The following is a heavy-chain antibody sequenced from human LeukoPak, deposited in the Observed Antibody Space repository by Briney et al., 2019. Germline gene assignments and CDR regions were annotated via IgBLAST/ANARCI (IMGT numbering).Heavy chain of an antibody. V-gene: IGHV1-2*02. CDR1: GYTFTGYY. CDR3: ARGRSGYCSSTSCYNWFDP. CDR2: INPNSGGT. D-gene: IGHD2-2*01. Sequence: ASVKVSCKASGYTFTGYYMHWVRQAPGQGLEWMGWINPNSGGTNYAQKFQGRVTMTRDTSISTAYMELSRLRSDDTAVYYCARGRSGYCSSTSCYNWFDPWGQGTLVTVSS. J-gene: IGHJ5*02.